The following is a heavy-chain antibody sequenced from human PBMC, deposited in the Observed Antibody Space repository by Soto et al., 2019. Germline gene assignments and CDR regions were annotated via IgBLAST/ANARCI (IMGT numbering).Heavy chain of an antibody. CDR3: ARPPFSCGGDCYPYYYYMDV. CDR2: IWYDGSNK. J-gene: IGHJ6*03. V-gene: IGHV3-33*01. D-gene: IGHD2-21*01. Sequence: QVQLVESGGGVVQPGRSLRLSCAASGFTFSSYGMHWVRQAPGKGLESVAVIWYDGSNKYYADSVKGRFTISRDNSKNTLYLQMNSLRAEDTAVYYCARPPFSCGGDCYPYYYYMDVWGKGTTVTVSS. CDR1: GFTFSSYG.